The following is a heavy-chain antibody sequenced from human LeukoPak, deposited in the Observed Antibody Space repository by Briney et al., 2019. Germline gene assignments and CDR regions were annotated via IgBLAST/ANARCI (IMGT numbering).Heavy chain of an antibody. D-gene: IGHD5-24*01. Sequence: GGCLRLSCAASGFTFSDYTPNWVRQAAGEGLEWVSSVSSSGRFIYYAESLKGRFTISRDNDKESVHLQMVSLRDEDTAVYYCVRETHTMGPSFDYWGQGTLVTVSS. CDR1: GFTFSDYT. V-gene: IGHV3-21*01. J-gene: IGHJ4*02. CDR3: VRETHTMGPSFDY. CDR2: VSSSGRFI.